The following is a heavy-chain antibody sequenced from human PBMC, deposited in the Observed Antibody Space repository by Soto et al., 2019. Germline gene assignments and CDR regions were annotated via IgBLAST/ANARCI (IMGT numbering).Heavy chain of an antibody. V-gene: IGHV1-46*01. CDR3: AREPNEINYFHY. J-gene: IGHJ4*02. Sequence: QVHLVQSGAEVKKPGASVKVSCKASGYTFTNYYIHWVRQAPGQGLEWLGIIRPSGGRTEYAQRFQGRVTMPRYTSTSTVYMELTSLSSEDTAVYYCAREPNEINYFHYWGQGTLVTVSS. CDR2: IRPSGGRT. CDR1: GYTFTNYY.